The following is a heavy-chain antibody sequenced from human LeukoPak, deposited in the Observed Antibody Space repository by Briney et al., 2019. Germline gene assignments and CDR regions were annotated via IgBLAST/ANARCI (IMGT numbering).Heavy chain of an antibody. CDR3: ARHTFGTYERTSYYYYAMDI. J-gene: IGHJ6*02. CDR2: IWDDGTTK. D-gene: IGHD5-12*01. CDR1: GFTFSTYG. V-gene: IGHV3-33*01. Sequence: PGGSLRLSCAASGFTFSTYGMHWVRQAPGKGLEWVAVIWDDGTTKYYGDSVKGRFTISRDNSKNTVHLQMNSLRAEDTAVYYCARHTFGTYERTSYYYYAMDIWGQGTTVTVSS.